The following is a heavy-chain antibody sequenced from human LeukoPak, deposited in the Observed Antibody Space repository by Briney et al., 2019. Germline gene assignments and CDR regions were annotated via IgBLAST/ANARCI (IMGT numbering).Heavy chain of an antibody. Sequence: SETLSLTCAVSGGSISSSNWWSWVRQPPGKGLEWIGEINHSGSTNYNPSLKSRVTISVDTSKNQFSLKLSSVTAADTAVYYCARKRKGISSSYPFLNYYYMDVWGKGTTVTVSS. CDR2: INHSGST. J-gene: IGHJ6*03. CDR1: GGSISSSNW. D-gene: IGHD6-13*01. CDR3: ARKRKGISSSYPFLNYYYMDV. V-gene: IGHV4-4*02.